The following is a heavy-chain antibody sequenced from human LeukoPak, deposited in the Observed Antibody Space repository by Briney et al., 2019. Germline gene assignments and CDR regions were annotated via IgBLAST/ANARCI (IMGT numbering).Heavy chain of an antibody. CDR2: IYYSGST. D-gene: IGHD3-22*01. CDR1: GGSISSYY. V-gene: IGHV4-59*01. Sequence: SETLSLTCTVSGGSISSYYWSRIRQPPGKGLEWIGYIYYSGSTNYNPSLKSRVTISLDTSKNQFSLKLSSVTAADTAVYYCARETYDGFDYWGQGTLVTVSS. J-gene: IGHJ4*02. CDR3: ARETYDGFDY.